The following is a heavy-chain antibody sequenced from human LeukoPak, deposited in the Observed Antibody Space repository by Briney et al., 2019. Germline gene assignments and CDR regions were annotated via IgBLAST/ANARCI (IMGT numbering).Heavy chain of an antibody. CDR1: GYTFTDYY. V-gene: IGHV1-2*06. CDR2: INPKSGGT. Sequence: GASVKVSCKASGYTFTDYYIHWVRQDPGQGLEWMGRINPKSGGTNYAQKFQGRVTMTRDTSISTAYMEVIGLRSDDTAVYYCAKDKVGDDSGLVDYWGQGILVTVSS. J-gene: IGHJ4*02. D-gene: IGHD3-22*01. CDR3: AKDKVGDDSGLVDY.